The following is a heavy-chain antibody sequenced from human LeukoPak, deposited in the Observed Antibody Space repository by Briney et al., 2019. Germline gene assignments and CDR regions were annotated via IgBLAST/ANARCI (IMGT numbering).Heavy chain of an antibody. V-gene: IGHV3-30*18. CDR1: GFTFSSYV. CDR3: AKDYYGSGATPEA. CDR2: ISYDGSNK. D-gene: IGHD3-10*01. Sequence: PGGSLRLSCAASGFTFSSYVMHWVRQAPGKGLEWVSDISYDGSNKYYADSVKGRFTISRGNSKNTLYLQMNSLRAEDTAVYYCAKDYYGSGATPEAWGQGTLVTVSS. J-gene: IGHJ5*02.